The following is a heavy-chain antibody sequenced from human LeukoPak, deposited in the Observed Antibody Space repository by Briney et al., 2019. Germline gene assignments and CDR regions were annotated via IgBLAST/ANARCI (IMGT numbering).Heavy chain of an antibody. J-gene: IGHJ6*02. CDR2: IYPGDSDT. Sequence: GESLKISCKGSGYSFTSYWIGWVRQMPGKGLEWMGIIYPGDSDTRYSPSFQGQVTISADKSISTAYLQWSSLKASDTAMYYRARYHIVVVPAATSDYYGMDVWGQGTTVTVSS. CDR1: GYSFTSYW. CDR3: ARYHIVVVPAATSDYYGMDV. V-gene: IGHV5-51*01. D-gene: IGHD2-2*01.